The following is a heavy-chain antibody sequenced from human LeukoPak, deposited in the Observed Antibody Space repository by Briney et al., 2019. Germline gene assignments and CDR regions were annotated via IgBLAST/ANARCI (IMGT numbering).Heavy chain of an antibody. CDR2: IIPIFGTA. CDR3: ASTDLIVVY. CDR1: GGTFSSYA. D-gene: IGHD2-15*01. J-gene: IGHJ3*01. V-gene: IGHV1-69*05. Sequence: SVKVSCKASGGTFSSYAISWVRQAPGQGLEWMGGIIPIFGTANYAQKLQGRVTMTTDTSTSTAYMELRSLRSDDTAVYYCASTDLIVVYWGQGTMVTVSS.